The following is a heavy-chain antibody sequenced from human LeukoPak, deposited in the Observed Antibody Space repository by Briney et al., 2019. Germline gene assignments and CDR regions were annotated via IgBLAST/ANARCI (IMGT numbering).Heavy chain of an antibody. CDR1: GSSFTTYW. CDR3: AWRKYFSTWFEP. D-gene: IGHD3-10*01. CDR2: IYPTTSET. V-gene: IGHV5-51*01. Sequence: GESLKISCQGSGSSFTTYWIGWVRQMPGKGLEWMGIIYPTTSETQYTPPFQGQVTISVDKSTSTAYLQWSSLKASDTASYYCAWRKYFSTWFEPWGQGTLVTVSS. J-gene: IGHJ5*02.